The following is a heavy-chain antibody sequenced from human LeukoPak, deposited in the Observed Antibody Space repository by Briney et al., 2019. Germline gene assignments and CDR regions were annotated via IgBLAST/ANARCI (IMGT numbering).Heavy chain of an antibody. CDR2: MNPNSGNT. J-gene: IGHJ4*02. V-gene: IGHV1-8*01. Sequence: ASVKVSCKASGYTFTSFDINWVRQAPGQGLEWMGWMNPNSGNTGYAQKFQGRVTMTRNTSISTAYMELSSLRFEDTAVFYCAGGGSGWPIDYWGQGTLVTVSS. CDR1: GYTFTSFD. D-gene: IGHD6-19*01. CDR3: AGGGSGWPIDY.